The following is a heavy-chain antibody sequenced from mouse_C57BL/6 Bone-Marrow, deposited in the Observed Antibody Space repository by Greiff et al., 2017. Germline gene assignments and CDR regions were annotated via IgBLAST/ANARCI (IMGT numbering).Heavy chain of an antibody. J-gene: IGHJ3*01. Sequence: QVQLKQSGAELARPGASVKLSCKASGYTFTSYGISWVKQRTGQGLEWIGEIYPRSGNTYYNEKFKGKATLTADKSSSTAYMELRSLTSEDSAVXFCVRQGYYGNFFAYWGQGTLVTVSA. D-gene: IGHD2-1*01. V-gene: IGHV1-81*01. CDR2: IYPRSGNT. CDR3: VRQGYYGNFFAY. CDR1: GYTFTSYG.